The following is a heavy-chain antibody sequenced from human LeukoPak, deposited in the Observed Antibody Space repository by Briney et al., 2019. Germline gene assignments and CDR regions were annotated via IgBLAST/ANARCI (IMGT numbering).Heavy chain of an antibody. Sequence: GGPVRLSCGASGFIFSRYGMHWVPQAPGQGREWWGWINPDSGGTNSVQQFQGRVTMTRDTATGPAYMELSSLRPHARALHYGACDRIVAARGFGDPGDFWGLGTLVTASS. CDR1: GFIFSRYG. CDR2: INPDSGGT. V-gene: IGHV1-2*02. D-gene: IGHD5-12*01. CDR3: ACDRIVAARGFGDPGDF. J-gene: IGHJ4*02.